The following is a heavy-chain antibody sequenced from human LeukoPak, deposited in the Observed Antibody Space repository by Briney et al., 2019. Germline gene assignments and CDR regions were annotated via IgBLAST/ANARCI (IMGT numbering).Heavy chain of an antibody. J-gene: IGHJ4*02. CDR1: GYTFTGYY. V-gene: IGHV1-2*02. D-gene: IGHD3-9*01. CDR3: ARSTKYYDILTGLDY. CDR2: INPNSGGT. Sequence: SVKVSCKASGYTFTGYYMHWVRQAPGQGLEWMGWINPNSGGTNYAQKFQGRVTMTRDTSISTAYMELSRLRSDDTAVYYCARSTKYYDILTGLDYWGQGTLVTVSS.